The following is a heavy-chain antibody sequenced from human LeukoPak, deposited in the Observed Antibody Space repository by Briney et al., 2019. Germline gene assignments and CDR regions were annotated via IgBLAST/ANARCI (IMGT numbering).Heavy chain of an antibody. CDR1: GYTFTSYG. CDR2: ISAYNGNT. Sequence: GASVKVSCKASGYTFTSYGISWVRQAPGQGLEWMGWISAYNGNTNYAQKLQGRVTMTTDTSTSTAYMELRSLRSDDTAVYYCARDHCTNGVCYLGYWGQGTLVTVSS. CDR3: ARDHCTNGVCYLGY. V-gene: IGHV1-18*01. J-gene: IGHJ4*02. D-gene: IGHD2-8*01.